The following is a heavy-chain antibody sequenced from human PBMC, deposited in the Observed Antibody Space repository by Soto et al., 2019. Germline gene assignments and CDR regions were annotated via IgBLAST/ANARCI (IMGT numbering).Heavy chain of an antibody. D-gene: IGHD6-19*01. CDR3: VRGDRNSGCGV. V-gene: IGHV3-23*01. Sequence: EVQLLESGGGLVQPGGSLRLSCAASGFTFSSYVMSWVRQAPGKGLEWVSVITGSGGTSDADSVKGRFTISRDNSKNTLYLQMSSLRAEGTAVYYCVRGDRNSGCGVWGQGSLVTVS. J-gene: IGHJ4*02. CDR1: GFTFSSYV. CDR2: ITGSGGT.